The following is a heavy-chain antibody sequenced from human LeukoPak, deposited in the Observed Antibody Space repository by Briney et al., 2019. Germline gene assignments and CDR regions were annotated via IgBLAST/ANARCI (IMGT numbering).Heavy chain of an antibody. CDR2: IFSNDEK. CDR3: ARTHSDCSSTSCSSFDY. V-gene: IGHV2-26*01. Sequence: SGPTLVNPTETLTLTCTVSGFSLSNARMGVSWIRQPPGKALEWLAHIFSNDEKSYSTSLKSRLTISKDPSKSQVVLTMTNMDPVDTATYYCARTHSDCSSTSCSSFDYWGQGTLVTVSS. CDR1: GFSLSNARMG. J-gene: IGHJ4*02. D-gene: IGHD2-2*01.